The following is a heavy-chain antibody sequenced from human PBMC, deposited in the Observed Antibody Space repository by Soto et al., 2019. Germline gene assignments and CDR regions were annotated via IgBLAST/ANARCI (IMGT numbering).Heavy chain of an antibody. CDR2: LNVGNGNT. CDR1: GYTFTDYA. D-gene: IGHD2-15*01. CDR3: AREGAHYTPLDH. V-gene: IGHV1-3*01. Sequence: SVKVSCKASGYTFTDYAIHWVRQAPGQGLEWMGWLNVGNGNTGYSRKFQGRVTNARDMSASTAYIEVNSLTSEDTAIYYCAREGAHYTPLDHWGQGTLVTVSS. J-gene: IGHJ4*02.